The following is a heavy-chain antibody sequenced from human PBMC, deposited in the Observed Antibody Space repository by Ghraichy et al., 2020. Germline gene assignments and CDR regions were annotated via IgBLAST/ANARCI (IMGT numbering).Heavy chain of an antibody. CDR3: VRGARDYVCYTGWFDP. Sequence: LRLSCTVSGDSISSDDYFWNWIRQPPGKGLEWIGNISYSGGAHYNPSLKSRLTISVDTSKNQFSLRLSSVTAADTAVYHCVRGARDYVCYTGWFDPWGQGTLVTVSS. V-gene: IGHV4-30-4*01. CDR2: ISYSGGA. J-gene: IGHJ5*02. D-gene: IGHD3-16*01. CDR1: GDSISSDDYF.